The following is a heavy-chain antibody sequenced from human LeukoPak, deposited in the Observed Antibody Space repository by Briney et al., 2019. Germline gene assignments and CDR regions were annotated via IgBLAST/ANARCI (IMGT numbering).Heavy chain of an antibody. CDR1: GGSIYNRDYY. J-gene: IGHJ3*02. Sequence: SETPSLTCIVPGGSIYNRDYYWGWTRQPPGKGLEWIGYLYYSGTTYYNPSLKSRVTITEHMSKNQFSVKLTSVTAADTAVYYCARSQQRFFYDSSGECFDIWGQGTMVTVSS. D-gene: IGHD3-22*01. V-gene: IGHV4-39*07. CDR3: ARSQQRFFYDSSGECFDI. CDR2: LYYSGTT.